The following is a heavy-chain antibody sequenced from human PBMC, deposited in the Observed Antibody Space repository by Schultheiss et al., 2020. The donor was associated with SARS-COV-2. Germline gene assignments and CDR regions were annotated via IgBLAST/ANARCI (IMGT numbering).Heavy chain of an antibody. CDR1: GFFFSSYW. V-gene: IGHV3-7*01. CDR2: IKQDGSEK. D-gene: IGHD2-8*01. CDR3: ARVLWGYVGVFDY. Sequence: GGSLRLSCAASGFFFSSYWMTWVRQAPGKGLEWVANIKQDGSEKYYVDSVKGRFTISRDNAKNSLYLQMNSLRAEDTAVYYCARVLWGYVGVFDYWGQGTLVTVSS. J-gene: IGHJ4*02.